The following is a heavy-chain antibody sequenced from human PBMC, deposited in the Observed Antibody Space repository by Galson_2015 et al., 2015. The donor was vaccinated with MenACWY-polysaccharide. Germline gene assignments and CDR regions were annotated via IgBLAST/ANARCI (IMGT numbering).Heavy chain of an antibody. Sequence: PSPVKPTQTLTLTCTFSGFSLSARGMGVGWIRQPPGKALEWLALIFWDDDKRYNPPLKSRLTITKDTSKNQVVLTMTNMDPVDTATYYCAHRLGADSNFNYWGQGTLVTVSS. V-gene: IGHV2-5*02. CDR2: IFWDDDK. J-gene: IGHJ4*02. D-gene: IGHD1-26*01. CDR3: AHRLGADSNFNY. CDR1: GFSLSARGMG.